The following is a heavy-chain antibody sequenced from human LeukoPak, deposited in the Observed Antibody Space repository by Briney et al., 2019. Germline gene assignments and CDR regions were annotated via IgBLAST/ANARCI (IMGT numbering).Heavy chain of an antibody. V-gene: IGHV4-59*01. D-gene: IGHD2-15*01. J-gene: IGHJ4*02. Sequence: PSETLSLTCTVSGGSISSYYWSWIRQPPGKGLEWIGYIYYSGSTNYNPSLKSRVTISVDKSKNQFSLKLSSVTAADTAVYYCAREEGGGSISGFDYWGQGTLVTVSS. CDR1: GGSISSYY. CDR3: AREEGGGSISGFDY. CDR2: IYYSGST.